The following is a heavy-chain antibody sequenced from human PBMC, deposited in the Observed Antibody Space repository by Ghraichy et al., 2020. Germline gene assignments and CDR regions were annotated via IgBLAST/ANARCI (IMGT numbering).Heavy chain of an antibody. J-gene: IGHJ6*02. Sequence: GGSLRLSCAASGFTFSSYWMNWVRQAPGKGLEWVANIKQDGSEKYYVDSVKGRFTISRDNANNSLYLQMNSLIAEDTAVYYCARGIGGQQWPSSDYYYAMDVWGQGTAVTVSS. D-gene: IGHD6-19*01. V-gene: IGHV3-7*01. CDR1: GFTFSSYW. CDR3: ARGIGGQQWPSSDYYYAMDV. CDR2: IKQDGSEK.